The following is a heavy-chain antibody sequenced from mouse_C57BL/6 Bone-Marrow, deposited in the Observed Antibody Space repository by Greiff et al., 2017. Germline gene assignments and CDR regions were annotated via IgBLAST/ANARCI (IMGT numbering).Heavy chain of an antibody. Sequence: VQLQESGAELVRPGTSVKVSCKASGYAFTNYLIEWVKQRPGQGLEWIGVINPGSGGTNYNEKFKGKATLTADKSSSTAYMQLSSLTSEDSAVYCCATGALYYYGSSRYFDDWGQGATLTVSS. J-gene: IGHJ2*01. V-gene: IGHV1-54*01. CDR1: GYAFTNYL. CDR3: ATGALYYYGSSRYFDD. CDR2: INPGSGGT. D-gene: IGHD1-1*01.